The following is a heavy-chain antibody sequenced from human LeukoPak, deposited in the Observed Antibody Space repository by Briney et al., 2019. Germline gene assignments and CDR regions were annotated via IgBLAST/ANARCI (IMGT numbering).Heavy chain of an antibody. CDR3: ARGVEPLAANTLAY. Sequence: PGGSLRLSRAASGFTVITNDMTWVRQAPGKGLELVSVLYSDGNTKYADSVQGRFTISRDNSKNTLYLEMNSLSPDDTAVYYCARGVEPLAANTLAYWGQGTLVTVSS. D-gene: IGHD1-14*01. J-gene: IGHJ4*02. CDR2: LYSDGNT. CDR1: GFTVITND. V-gene: IGHV3-53*01.